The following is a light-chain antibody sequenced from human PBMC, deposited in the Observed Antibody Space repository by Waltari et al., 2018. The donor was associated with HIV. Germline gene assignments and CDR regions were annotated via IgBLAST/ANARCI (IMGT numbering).Light chain of an antibody. CDR2: VDSDGSH. CDR3: QTWATGIQV. J-gene: IGLJ3*02. Sequence: QLVLTQSPSASASLGASVKLTCTLSSGHSSYAIAWHQQQPEKGPRYLMKVDSDGSHSKGDGIPDRFSGSYSGAERYLTISCLQSEDEADYYCQTWATGIQVFGGGTKLTVL. V-gene: IGLV4-69*02. CDR1: SGHSSYA.